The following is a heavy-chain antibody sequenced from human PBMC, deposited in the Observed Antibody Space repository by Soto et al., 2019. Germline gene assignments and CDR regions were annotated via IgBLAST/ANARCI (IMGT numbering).Heavy chain of an antibody. CDR3: AKDQTPDFTVLGVENDY. Sequence: HPGGSLRLSCAASGFTFSSYAMSWVRQAPGKGLEWVSAISGSGGSTYYADSVKGRFTISRDNSKNTLYLQMNSLRAEDTAVYYCAKDQTPDFTVLGVENDYWGQGTLVTVSS. J-gene: IGHJ4*02. D-gene: IGHD4-17*01. V-gene: IGHV3-23*01. CDR1: GFTFSSYA. CDR2: ISGSGGST.